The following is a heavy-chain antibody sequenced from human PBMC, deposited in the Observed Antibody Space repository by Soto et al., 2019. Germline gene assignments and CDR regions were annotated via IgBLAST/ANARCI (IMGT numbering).Heavy chain of an antibody. CDR3: ARLSRYYYDSSGYLDY. D-gene: IGHD3-22*01. Sequence: KGLEWVSVIYSGGSTYYADSVKGRFTISRDNSKNTLYLQMNSLRADDTAVYYCARLSRYYYDSSGYLDYWGQGTLVTVSS. J-gene: IGHJ4*02. V-gene: IGHV3-53*01. CDR2: IYSGGST.